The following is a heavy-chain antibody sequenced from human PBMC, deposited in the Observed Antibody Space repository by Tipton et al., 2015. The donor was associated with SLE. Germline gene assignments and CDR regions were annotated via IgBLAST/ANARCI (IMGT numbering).Heavy chain of an antibody. D-gene: IGHD3-3*01. Sequence: TLSLTCTFSGGSITSYYWSWIRQPPGKGLEWIGYIYYSGSTNYNPSLKSRVTMSVDTSRDQFSLKLSSVTAADTAVYYCAGDFGVVKIDYWGQRTLVTVSS. J-gene: IGHJ4*02. CDR2: IYYSGST. CDR3: AGDFGVVKIDY. CDR1: GGSITSYY. V-gene: IGHV4-59*01.